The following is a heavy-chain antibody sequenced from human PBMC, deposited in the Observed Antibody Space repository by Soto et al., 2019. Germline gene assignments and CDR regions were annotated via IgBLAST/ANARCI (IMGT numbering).Heavy chain of an antibody. CDR2: INPNSGGT. Sequence: ASVKVSCKASGYTFTGYYMHWVRQAPGQGLEWMGWINPNSGGTNYAQKFQGWVTMTRDASISTAYMELSRLRSEDTAVYYCAPGQVATINGGYYYGMDVWGQGTTVTVSS. CDR3: APGQVATINGGYYYGMDV. D-gene: IGHD5-12*01. V-gene: IGHV1-2*04. J-gene: IGHJ6*02. CDR1: GYTFTGYY.